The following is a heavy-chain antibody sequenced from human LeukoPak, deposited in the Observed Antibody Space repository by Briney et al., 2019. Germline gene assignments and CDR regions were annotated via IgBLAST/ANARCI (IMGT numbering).Heavy chain of an antibody. CDR3: TTYVGATAY. V-gene: IGHV3-15*01. CDR2: IKTKTDDGAT. CDR1: GFTFSNAR. Sequence: GGSLRLSCAASGFTFSNARMNWVRQAPGKGLEWVGRIKTKTDDGATDYSAPVKARFTISRDDSKTTLYPQMNGLKTEDTAIYYCTTYVGATAYWGQGTLVTVSS. J-gene: IGHJ4*02. D-gene: IGHD1-26*01.